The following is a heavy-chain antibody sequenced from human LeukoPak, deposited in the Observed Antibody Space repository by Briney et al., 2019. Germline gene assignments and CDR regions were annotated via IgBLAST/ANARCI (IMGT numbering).Heavy chain of an antibody. CDR1: GFTFSSYA. J-gene: IGHJ4*02. CDR2: ISYDGSNK. D-gene: IGHD3-9*01. Sequence: PGRSLRLSCAASGFTFSSYAMHWVRQAPGKGLEWVAVISYDGSNKYYADSVKGRFTISRDNSKNTLYLQMNSLRAEDTAVYYCAREFLEGYFDWLLPGFDYWGQGTLVTVSS. V-gene: IGHV3-30-3*01. CDR3: AREFLEGYFDWLLPGFDY.